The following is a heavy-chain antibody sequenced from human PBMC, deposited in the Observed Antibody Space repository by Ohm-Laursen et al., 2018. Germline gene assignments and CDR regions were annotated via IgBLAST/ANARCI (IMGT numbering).Heavy chain of an antibody. Sequence: GSLRLSCAASGFTFSDYYMSWIRQPPGKGLEWVSYISSSGSPISYADSVKGRFAISRDNAKNSLYLQMNSLRAEDTAVYYCARVGTIAAAGTLDYWGQGTLVTVSS. CDR2: ISSSGSPI. CDR1: GFTFSDYY. J-gene: IGHJ4*02. D-gene: IGHD6-13*01. V-gene: IGHV3-11*01. CDR3: ARVGTIAAAGTLDY.